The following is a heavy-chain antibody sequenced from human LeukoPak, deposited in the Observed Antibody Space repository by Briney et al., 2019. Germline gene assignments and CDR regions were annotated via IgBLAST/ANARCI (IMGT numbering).Heavy chain of an antibody. Sequence: GGSLRLSCAASGFTLSSYWMHWVRQAPGKGLVWVSRINSDASITTYADSVKGRFTISRDNAKNTLYLQMNSLRAEDTAVYYCAKGSMGRCSGNSCYSVYWGQGTLVTVSS. J-gene: IGHJ4*02. D-gene: IGHD5-12*01. V-gene: IGHV3-74*01. CDR1: GFTLSSYW. CDR3: AKGSMGRCSGNSCYSVY. CDR2: INSDASIT.